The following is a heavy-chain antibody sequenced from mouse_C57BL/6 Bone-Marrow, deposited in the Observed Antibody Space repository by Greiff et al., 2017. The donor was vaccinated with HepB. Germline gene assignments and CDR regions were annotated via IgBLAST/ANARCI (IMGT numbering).Heavy chain of an antibody. CDR2: TFYSGIT. CDR1: GFSINSDCY. CDR3: ARDRDYGSFYAMDY. V-gene: IGHV3-3*01. D-gene: IGHD1-1*01. J-gene: IGHJ4*01. Sequence: EVQLVESGPSLVRPSQPLSLTCTVTGFSINSDCYWIWIRQFPGNKLEYIGYTFYSGITYYNPSLESRTYITRDTSKNQFSLKLSSVTTEDTATYYCARDRDYGSFYAMDYWGQGTSVTVSS.